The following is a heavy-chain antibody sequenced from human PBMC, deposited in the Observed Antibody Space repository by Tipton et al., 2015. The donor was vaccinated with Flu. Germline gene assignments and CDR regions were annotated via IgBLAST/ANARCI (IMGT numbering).Heavy chain of an antibody. CDR3: ARRDYSNYVSDPKSLFDP. CDR2: VFHTGST. V-gene: IGHV4-39*07. Sequence: TLSLTCTVSGGSMSGRGYYWNWIRQHPGKGLEWIGNVFHTGSTYHNPSLKSRVTISVDTSKNQFSLKVFSVTAADTAVYYCARRDYSNYVSDPKSLFDPWGQGILVTVSS. CDR1: GGSMSGRGYY. D-gene: IGHD4-11*01. J-gene: IGHJ5*02.